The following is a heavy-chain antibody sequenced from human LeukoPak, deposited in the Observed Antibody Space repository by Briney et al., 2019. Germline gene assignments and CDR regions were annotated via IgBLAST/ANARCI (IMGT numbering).Heavy chain of an antibody. CDR2: IYYSAST. V-gene: IGHV4-39*01. J-gene: IGHJ5*02. CDR3: ARTGDYFQAA. Sequence: SETLSLTCTVSGGSISTSSYYWGWIRQPPGKGLEWIGSIYYSASTYYNPSLKSRVTISVDTSKNQFSLKLSSVTAADTAVYYCARTGDYFQAAWGQGTLVTVSS. CDR1: GGSISTSSYY. D-gene: IGHD2/OR15-2a*01.